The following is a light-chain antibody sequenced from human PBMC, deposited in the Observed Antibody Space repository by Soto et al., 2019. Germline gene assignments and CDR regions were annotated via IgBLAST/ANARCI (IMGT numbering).Light chain of an antibody. V-gene: IGLV2-14*03. CDR3: SSYTSSSTVV. Sequence: QSALTQPASVSGSPGQSISISCTGSSGDVGGYNYVSWYQHHPGKAPKLMIYDVNNRPSGVSNRFSGSRSGNTASLTISGLQAEDEADYYCSSYTSSSTVVFGGGTKLTVL. CDR2: DVN. J-gene: IGLJ2*01. CDR1: SGDVGGYNY.